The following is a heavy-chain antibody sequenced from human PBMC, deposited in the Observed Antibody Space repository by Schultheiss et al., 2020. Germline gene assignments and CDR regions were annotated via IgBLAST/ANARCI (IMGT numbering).Heavy chain of an antibody. V-gene: IGHV3-23*01. J-gene: IGHJ6*02. Sequence: GGSLRLSCAASGFTFSNYDMSWVRQAPGKGLEWVSGITGGGDSTTYADSVKGRFTLSRDNSKNTLYLQMNSLRAEDTAVYYCARDRDIVVVVAAPGDGMDVWGQGTTVTVSS. CDR1: GFTFSNYD. CDR3: ARDRDIVVVVAAPGDGMDV. D-gene: IGHD2-15*01. CDR2: ITGGGDST.